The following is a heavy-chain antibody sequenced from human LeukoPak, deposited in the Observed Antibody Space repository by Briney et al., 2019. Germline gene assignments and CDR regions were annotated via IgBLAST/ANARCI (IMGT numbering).Heavy chain of an antibody. D-gene: IGHD3-22*01. J-gene: IGHJ4*02. V-gene: IGHV1-69*13. CDR2: ITPIFGTA. CDR1: GGTFSSYA. CDR3: ARSPRYDSSGYYYSYYFDY. Sequence: ASVKVSCKASGGTFSSYAISWVRQAPGQGLEWMGGITPIFGTANYAQKFQGRVTITADESTSTAYMELSSLRSEDTAVYYCARSPRYDSSGYYYSYYFDYWGQGTLVTVSS.